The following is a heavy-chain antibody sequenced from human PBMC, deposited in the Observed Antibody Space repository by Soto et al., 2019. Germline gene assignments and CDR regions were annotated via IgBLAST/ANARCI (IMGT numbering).Heavy chain of an antibody. V-gene: IGHV1-69*01. D-gene: IGHD3-10*01. CDR1: GVTFSSET. J-gene: IGHJ4*02. Sequence: QVQLVQSGADVKKPGSSVKVSCQASGVTFSSETLGWVRQAPGQGLEWVGGIIPLCGTASYAQKFQGRVTITADESTSTVYMELSSLRSADTAVYFCATELGENPASPFDAWGQGTLVTVSS. CDR2: IIPLCGTA. CDR3: ATELGENPASPFDA.